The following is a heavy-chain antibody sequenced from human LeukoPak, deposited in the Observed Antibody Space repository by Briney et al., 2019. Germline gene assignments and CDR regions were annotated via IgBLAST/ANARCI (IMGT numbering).Heavy chain of an antibody. D-gene: IGHD3-22*01. CDR2: INPSGGST. Sequence: ASVKVSCKASGYTFTSYYMHWVRQAPGQGLEWMGIINPSGGSTSYAQKFQGRVTMTRDTSTSTVYMELSSLRSEDTAVYYCARVVSPYYYDSSGYYLDCWGQGTLVTVSS. CDR1: GYTFTSYY. J-gene: IGHJ4*02. CDR3: ARVVSPYYYDSSGYYLDC. V-gene: IGHV1-46*01.